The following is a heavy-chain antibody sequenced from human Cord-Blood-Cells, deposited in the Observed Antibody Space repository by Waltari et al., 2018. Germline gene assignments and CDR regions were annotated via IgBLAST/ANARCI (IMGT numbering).Heavy chain of an antibody. CDR2: IRYDGSNK. CDR3: AKDSRKANWNYAGDAFDI. D-gene: IGHD1-7*01. J-gene: IGHJ3*02. Sequence: QVQLVESGGGVVQPGGSLRLSCAASGFTFSSYGMHWVRQAPGKGLEGVAFIRYDGSNKYYADSVKGRFTISRDNSKNTLYLQMNSLRAEDTAVYYCAKDSRKANWNYAGDAFDIWGQGTMVTVSS. CDR1: GFTFSSYG. V-gene: IGHV3-30*02.